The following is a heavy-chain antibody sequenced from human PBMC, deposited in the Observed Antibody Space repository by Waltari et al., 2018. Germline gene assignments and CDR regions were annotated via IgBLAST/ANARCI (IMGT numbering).Heavy chain of an antibody. CDR2: IRSNDYTGGT. D-gene: IGHD5-12*01. CDR3: TREDDGNDSGAFDL. V-gene: IGHV3-49*04. J-gene: IGHJ3*01. CDR1: GFTFRNYA. Sequence: EVQLVESGGDMVQPGRSLRLSCTGSGFTFRNYAINGVRQAPGKGLEWVGFIRSNDYTGGTSFAASVGGRFTISRDDSKRTAYLQMNALQTDDSATYYCTREDDGNDSGAFDLWGQGTLVTVSS.